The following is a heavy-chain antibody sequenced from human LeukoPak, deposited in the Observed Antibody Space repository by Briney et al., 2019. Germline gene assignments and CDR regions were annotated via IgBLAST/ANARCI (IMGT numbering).Heavy chain of an antibody. Sequence: GGSLRLSCAASGFTFSSYAMGWVRQAPGKGLEWVSAISGSGGSTYYADSVKGRFTISRDNSKNTLYLQMNSLRAEDTAVYYCASSSSWYFNWFDPWGQGTLVTVSS. D-gene: IGHD6-13*01. CDR3: ASSSSWYFNWFDP. J-gene: IGHJ5*02. CDR1: GFTFSSYA. CDR2: ISGSGGST. V-gene: IGHV3-23*01.